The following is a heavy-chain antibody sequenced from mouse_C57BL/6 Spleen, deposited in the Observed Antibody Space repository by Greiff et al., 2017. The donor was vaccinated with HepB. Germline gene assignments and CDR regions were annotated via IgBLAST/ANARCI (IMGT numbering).Heavy chain of an antibody. J-gene: IGHJ2*01. CDR3: ARIENWYFDY. Sequence: VQLQQPGAELVKPGASVKLSCKASGYTFTSYWMQWVKQRPGQGLEWIGEIDPSDSYTNYNQKFKGKATLTVDTSSSTAYMQLSSLTSEDSAVYYCARIENWYFDYWGQGTTLTVSS. V-gene: IGHV1-50*01. CDR2: IDPSDSYT. D-gene: IGHD4-1*01. CDR1: GYTFTSYW.